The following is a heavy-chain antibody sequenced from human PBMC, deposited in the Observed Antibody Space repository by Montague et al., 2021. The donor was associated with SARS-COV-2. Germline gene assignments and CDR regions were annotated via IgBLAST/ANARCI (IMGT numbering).Heavy chain of an antibody. CDR3: ARDLGRTGYYYGLDV. D-gene: IGHD3/OR15-3a*01. CDR2: FYYSGST. Sequence: TLSPTCTVSGGSLSSGGYYWSWIRQLPGKGLEWLGYFYYSGSTYYNPSLKSRVFISADMSKNQFFLNLTSVTAADAAVYYCARDLGRTGYYYGLDVWGQGTTVTVSS. CDR1: GGSLSSGGYY. J-gene: IGHJ6*02. V-gene: IGHV4-31*03.